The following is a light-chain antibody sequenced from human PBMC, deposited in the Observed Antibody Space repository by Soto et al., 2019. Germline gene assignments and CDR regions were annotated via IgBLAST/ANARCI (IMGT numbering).Light chain of an antibody. CDR3: QHYNSYSEA. CDR1: QTISSW. V-gene: IGKV1-5*03. CDR2: KAS. Sequence: DIQMTQYPSTLSGSVGDRVTITCGASQTISSWLDWYQQKPGKAPKLLIYKASTLKSGVPSRFRGSGSGTELTITISSLKNDDFKTYYCQHYNSYSEAFGQGTKVDIK. J-gene: IGKJ1*01.